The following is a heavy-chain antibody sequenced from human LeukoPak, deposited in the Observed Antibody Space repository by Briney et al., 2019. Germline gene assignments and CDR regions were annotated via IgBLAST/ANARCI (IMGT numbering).Heavy chain of an antibody. D-gene: IGHD6-19*01. CDR1: GFTFSSYV. J-gene: IGHJ4*02. CDR3: ASGIAVTGPLDH. V-gene: IGHV3-23*01. Sequence: GGSLRLSCVASGFTFSSYVMSWVRQAPGKGLEWVSAISNNGGYTYYADSVQGRFTISRDNSKSTLCLQMNSLRAEDTAVYYCASGIAVTGPLDHWGQGTLVTVSS. CDR2: ISNNGGYT.